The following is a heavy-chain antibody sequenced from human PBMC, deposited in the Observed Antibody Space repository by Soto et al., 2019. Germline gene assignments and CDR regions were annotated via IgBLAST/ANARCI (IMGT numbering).Heavy chain of an antibody. V-gene: IGHV4-34*01. Sequence: QVLLQQWGAGLLKPSETLSLTCAVYGGSFSNYYWSWIRQPPGKGLEWIGEINHSGSTNYSPSLKSRVTISIDTSKSQFSLKLNSVTAEDTAVYYCARGDLNGYWGQGTPVTVSS. J-gene: IGHJ4*02. CDR1: GGSFSNYY. CDR3: ARGDLNGY. CDR2: INHSGST. D-gene: IGHD1-1*01.